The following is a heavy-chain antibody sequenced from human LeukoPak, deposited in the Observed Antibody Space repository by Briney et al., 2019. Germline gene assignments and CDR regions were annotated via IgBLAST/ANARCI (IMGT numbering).Heavy chain of an antibody. D-gene: IGHD1-26*01. CDR1: GGSISSSGYY. V-gene: IGHV4-39*01. J-gene: IGHJ5*02. Sequence: SETLSLTCTVSGGSISSSGYYWGWIRQPPGKGLEWIASNYYSGSTYYNPSLKSRVTISVDTSKNQLSLKLSSLTAADTAVYYCARHEYSGSYYGLSWFDPWGQGTLVTVSS. CDR3: ARHEYSGSYYGLSWFDP. CDR2: NYYSGST.